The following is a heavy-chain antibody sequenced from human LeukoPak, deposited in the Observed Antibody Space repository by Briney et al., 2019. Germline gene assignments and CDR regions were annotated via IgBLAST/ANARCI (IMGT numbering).Heavy chain of an antibody. J-gene: IGHJ6*02. Sequence: SESLSLTCTVSGGSISSYYWSWIRQPPGKGLEWLVYIYYSGITNYNPSLKSRVTISVDTSKNQFSLRLSSVTAADTAVYYCARHLASPHYDILTGYRYYYGMDVWGQGTTVTVSS. CDR3: ARHLASPHYDILTGYRYYYGMDV. CDR2: IYYSGIT. V-gene: IGHV4-59*08. CDR1: GGSISSYY. D-gene: IGHD3-9*01.